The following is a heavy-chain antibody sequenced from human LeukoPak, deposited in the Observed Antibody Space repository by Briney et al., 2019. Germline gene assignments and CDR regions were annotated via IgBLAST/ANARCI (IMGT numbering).Heavy chain of an antibody. CDR1: GGSISSSSYY. Sequence: SETLSLTCTVSGGSISSSSYYWGWIRQPPGKGLEWIGSIYYTGSTYYNPSLKSRVTMSVDTSKNQFSLKLSSVTAADTAVYYCARDLQAVAGTDAFDIWGQGTMVTVSS. V-gene: IGHV4-39*07. J-gene: IGHJ3*02. D-gene: IGHD6-19*01. CDR3: ARDLQAVAGTDAFDI. CDR2: IYYTGST.